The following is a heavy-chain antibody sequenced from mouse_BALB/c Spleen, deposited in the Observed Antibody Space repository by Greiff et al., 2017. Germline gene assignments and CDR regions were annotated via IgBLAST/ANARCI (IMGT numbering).Heavy chain of an antibody. J-gene: IGHJ3*01. CDR2: ISYDGSN. Sequence: EVQLQESGPGLVKPSQSLSLTCSVTGYSITSGYYWNWIRQFPGNKLEWMGYISYDGSNNYNPSLKNRISITRDTSKNQFFLKLNSVTTEDTATYYCARGDYYYGSSPAWFAYWGQGTLVTVSA. D-gene: IGHD1-1*01. V-gene: IGHV3-6*02. CDR3: ARGDYYYGSSPAWFAY. CDR1: GYSITSGYY.